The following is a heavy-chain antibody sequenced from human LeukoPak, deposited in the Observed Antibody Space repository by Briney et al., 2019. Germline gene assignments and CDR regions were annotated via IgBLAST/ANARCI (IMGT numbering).Heavy chain of an antibody. D-gene: IGHD1-26*01. CDR3: ARDPYSGSYGNYYYYFMDV. V-gene: IGHV3-21*01. CDR2: ITSGSSYI. Sequence: GGSLRLSCAASGFTFSSYNMNWVRQAPGKGLEWVSSITSGSSYIYYADSVKGRFTISRDNAKSSLYLQMNSLRAEDTAVYYCARDPYSGSYGNYYYYFMDVWGKGTTVTISS. CDR1: GFTFSSYN. J-gene: IGHJ6*03.